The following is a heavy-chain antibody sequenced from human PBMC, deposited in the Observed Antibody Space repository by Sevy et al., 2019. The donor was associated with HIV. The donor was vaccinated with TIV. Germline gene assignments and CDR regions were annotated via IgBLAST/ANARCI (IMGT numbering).Heavy chain of an antibody. CDR2: ISSSSSYI. CDR1: GFTFSSYS. CDR3: ASDSIAVAGARKYDY. V-gene: IGHV3-21*01. D-gene: IGHD6-19*01. J-gene: IGHJ4*02. Sequence: GGSLRLSCAASGFTFSSYSMNWVRQAPGMGLEWVSSISSSSSYIYYADSVKGRFTISRDNAKNSLYLQMNSLRAEDTAVYYCASDSIAVAGARKYDYWGQGTLVTVSS.